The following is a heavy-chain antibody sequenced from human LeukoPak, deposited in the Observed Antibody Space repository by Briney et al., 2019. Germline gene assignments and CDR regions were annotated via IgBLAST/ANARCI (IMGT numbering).Heavy chain of an antibody. J-gene: IGHJ4*02. Sequence: GASVKVSCKASGYTFTGYYMHWVRQAPGQRLEWMGWINPNSGGTNYAQKFQGRVTMTRDTSISTVYMELSSLRSDDTAVYYCARVGDDILTGYYSPFDYWGQGTLVTVSS. CDR3: ARVGDDILTGYYSPFDY. CDR1: GYTFTGYY. V-gene: IGHV1-2*02. D-gene: IGHD3-9*01. CDR2: INPNSGGT.